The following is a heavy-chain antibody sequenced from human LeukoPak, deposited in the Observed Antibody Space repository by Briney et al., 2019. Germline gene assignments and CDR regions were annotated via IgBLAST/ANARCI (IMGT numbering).Heavy chain of an antibody. CDR1: GFTVSTKY. D-gene: IGHD3-10*01. Sequence: GGSLRLSCAASGFTVSTKYMNWVRQAPGKGLGWVSILCSGSDTYYANSVKGRFTISRDSSKNILFLQMNDLRAEDTAVYYCARVGDHFHWYLDLWGRGTLVTVSS. CDR2: LCSGSDT. J-gene: IGHJ2*01. V-gene: IGHV3-53*01. CDR3: ARVGDHFHWYLDL.